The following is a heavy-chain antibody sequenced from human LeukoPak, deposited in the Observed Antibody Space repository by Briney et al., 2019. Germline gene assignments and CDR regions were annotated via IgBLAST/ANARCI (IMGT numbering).Heavy chain of an antibody. CDR1: GYTFTSYG. Sequence: VASVKVSCKASGYTFTSYGISWVRQAPGQGLEWMGWISAYNGNTNYAQKLQGRVTMTTDTSTSTAYMELRSLRSDDTAVYYCARARTTVTYSDAFDIWGQGTMVTVSS. V-gene: IGHV1-18*01. CDR2: ISAYNGNT. CDR3: ARARTTVTYSDAFDI. J-gene: IGHJ3*02. D-gene: IGHD4-17*01.